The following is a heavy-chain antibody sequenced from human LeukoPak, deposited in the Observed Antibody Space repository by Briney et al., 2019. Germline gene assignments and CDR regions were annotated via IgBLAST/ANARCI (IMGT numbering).Heavy chain of an antibody. V-gene: IGHV3-48*04. CDR2: ISGSSSAI. Sequence: GGSLSLSCAASGFTFSTYHMNWVRQAPGKGLEWVSSISGSSSAIYYADFVKGRFTISRDNAKNSLYLQMNSLRAEDTAVYYCARENESDAFDIWGQGTMVTVSS. CDR3: ARENESDAFDI. J-gene: IGHJ3*02. CDR1: GFTFSTYH.